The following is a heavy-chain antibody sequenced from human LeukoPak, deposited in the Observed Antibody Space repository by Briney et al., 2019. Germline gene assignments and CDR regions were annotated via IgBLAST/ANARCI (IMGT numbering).Heavy chain of an antibody. J-gene: IGHJ4*02. CDR3: ARRVPIAVAGTRGANDY. V-gene: IGHV1-2*02. CDR1: GYTFTGYY. CDR2: INPNSGGT. D-gene: IGHD6-19*01. Sequence: ASVKVSCKASGYTFTGYYMHEVRQAPGQGLEWMGWINPNSGGTNYAQKFQGRVTMTRDTSISTAYMELSRLRSDDTAVYYCARRVPIAVAGTRGANDYWGQGTLVTVSS.